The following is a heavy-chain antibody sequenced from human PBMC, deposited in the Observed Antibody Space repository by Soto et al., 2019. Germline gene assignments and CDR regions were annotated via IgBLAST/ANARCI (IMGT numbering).Heavy chain of an antibody. J-gene: IGHJ6*03. CDR2: MNPNSGNT. D-gene: IGHD2-15*01. V-gene: IGHV1-8*01. CDR1: GYTFTSYD. Sequence: ASVKVSCKASGYTFTSYDINWVRQATGQGLEWMGWMNPNSGNTGYAQKFQGRVTMTRNTSISTAYMELSSLRSEDTAVYYCARGRKIVVGVAANRDYYYYMDVWGKGTTVTVSS. CDR3: ARGRKIVVGVAANRDYYYYMDV.